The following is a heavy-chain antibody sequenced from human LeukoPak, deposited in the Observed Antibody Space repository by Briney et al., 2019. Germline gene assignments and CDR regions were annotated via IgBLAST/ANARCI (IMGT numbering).Heavy chain of an antibody. D-gene: IGHD6-13*01. CDR1: GGTFSSYA. J-gene: IGHJ4*02. CDR2: IIPIFGTA. CDR3: ASGDSSSWYFQFDY. V-gene: IGHV1-69*05. Sequence: SAKVSCKASGGTFSSYAISWVRQAPGQGLEWMGGIIPIFGTANYAQKFQGRVTITTDESTSTAYMELSSLRSEDTAVYYCASGDSSSWYFQFDYWGQGTLVTVSS.